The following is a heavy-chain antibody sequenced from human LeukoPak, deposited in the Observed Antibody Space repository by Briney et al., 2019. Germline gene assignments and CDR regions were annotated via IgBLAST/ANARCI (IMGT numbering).Heavy chain of an antibody. V-gene: IGHV4-61*05. CDR1: GGSISGSSYY. CDR3: ARVPLEYNTATHFDY. D-gene: IGHD1-14*01. Sequence: SSETLSLTCTVSGGSISGSSYYWGWIRQPPGKGLEWIGYICESGTTNYNPSNYNPSLKSRVTMSIDTSKNQFSLNLSSVTAADTAVYYCARVPLEYNTATHFDYWGQGILVTVSS. CDR2: ICESGTTNYNPS. J-gene: IGHJ4*02.